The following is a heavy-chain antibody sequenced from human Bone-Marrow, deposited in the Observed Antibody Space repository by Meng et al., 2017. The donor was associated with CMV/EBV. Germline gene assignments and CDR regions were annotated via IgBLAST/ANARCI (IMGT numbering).Heavy chain of an antibody. Sequence: GSLRLSCTVSGGSISSYYWSWIRQPPGKGLEWIGEINHSGSTNYNPSLKSRVTISVDTSKNQFPLKLSSVTAADTAVYYCARDQVGAFDIWGQGTMVTVSS. CDR2: INHSGST. V-gene: IGHV4-34*01. J-gene: IGHJ3*02. CDR3: ARDQVGAFDI. CDR1: GGSISSYY.